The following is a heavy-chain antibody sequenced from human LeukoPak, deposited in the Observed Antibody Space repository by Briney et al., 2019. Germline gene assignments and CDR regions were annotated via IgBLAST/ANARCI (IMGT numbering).Heavy chain of an antibody. CDR2: INWNGGST. CDR1: GFTFNNYG. J-gene: IGHJ4*02. V-gene: IGHV3-20*04. Sequence: GGSLRLSCAASGFTFNNYGMSWVRQAPGKGLEWVSGINWNGGSTDYADSVKGRFTISRDNAKNSLYLQMNSLRAEDTALYYCATGDSSGYQLFDYWGQGTLVAVSS. D-gene: IGHD3-22*01. CDR3: ATGDSSGYQLFDY.